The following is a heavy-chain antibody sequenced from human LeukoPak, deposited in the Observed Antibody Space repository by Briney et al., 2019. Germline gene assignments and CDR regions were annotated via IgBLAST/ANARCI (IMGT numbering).Heavy chain of an antibody. Sequence: PGGSLRLSCAASGFPFGSHAMKWVRQAPGKGLEWVAVISYDGSNKYYADSVKGRFTISRDNSKNTLYLQINSLRAEDTAVYYCAKDITHYDILSGVDYWGQGTLVTVSS. V-gene: IGHV3-30*18. CDR1: GFPFGSHA. CDR2: ISYDGSNK. CDR3: AKDITHYDILSGVDY. D-gene: IGHD3-9*01. J-gene: IGHJ4*02.